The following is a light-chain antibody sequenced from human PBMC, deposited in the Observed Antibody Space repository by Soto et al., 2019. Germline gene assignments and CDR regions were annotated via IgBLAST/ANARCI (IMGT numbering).Light chain of an antibody. CDR1: QDINSA. CDR2: DVS. V-gene: IGKV1-13*02. CDR3: QQFRSSLT. Sequence: AIQLTQSPSSLSASVGDRVTITCRASQDINSALAWYQQKPGKGPKLLICDVSTLETGVPSRFSGSGSGADFTLTISSLQPEDFATYYFQQFRSSLTFGGGTKVEIK. J-gene: IGKJ4*01.